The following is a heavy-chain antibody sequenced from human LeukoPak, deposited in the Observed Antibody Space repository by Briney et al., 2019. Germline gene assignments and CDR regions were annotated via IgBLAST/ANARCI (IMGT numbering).Heavy chain of an antibody. Sequence: SVKVSCKASGGTFSSYAISWVRQAPGRGLEWMGGIIPIFGTANYAQKFQGRVTITADESTSTAYMELSSLRSEDTAVYYCATALGYCSSTSCSVPYYYYYGMDVRGQGTTVTVSS. CDR1: GGTFSSYA. D-gene: IGHD2-2*01. V-gene: IGHV1-69*13. CDR2: IIPIFGTA. CDR3: ATALGYCSSTSCSVPYYYYYGMDV. J-gene: IGHJ6*02.